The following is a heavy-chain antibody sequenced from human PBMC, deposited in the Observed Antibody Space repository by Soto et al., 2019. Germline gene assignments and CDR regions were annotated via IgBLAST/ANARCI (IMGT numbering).Heavy chain of an antibody. D-gene: IGHD4-17*01. CDR1: GFSLNTPGAG. CDR3: AHRGYGDYPRDNWFDP. J-gene: IGHJ5*02. Sequence: QITLRESGPTLVNPTQPLTLACTFSGFSLNTPGAGVGWIRQPPGKALEWLALIYWNDDKRFSPSLKSKRTITKDTSRNQVVLTMTNMDPVDTATYYCAHRGYGDYPRDNWFDPWGQGTLVTVSS. CDR2: IYWNDDK. V-gene: IGHV2-5*01.